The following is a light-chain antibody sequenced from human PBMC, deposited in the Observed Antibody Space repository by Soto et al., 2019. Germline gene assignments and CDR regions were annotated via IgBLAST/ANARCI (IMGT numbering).Light chain of an antibody. J-gene: IGLJ3*02. V-gene: IGLV2-11*01. CDR1: SSDVGGYNY. CDR2: DVS. CDR3: CSYAGNYIRV. Sequence: QSALSQPRSVSGSPGQSVTISCTGTSSDVGGYNYVSWFQQHPGKAPKLMIYDVSERPSGVPDRFSASKSGNTASLTISGLQAEDEADYYCCSYAGNYIRVFGGGTKLTVL.